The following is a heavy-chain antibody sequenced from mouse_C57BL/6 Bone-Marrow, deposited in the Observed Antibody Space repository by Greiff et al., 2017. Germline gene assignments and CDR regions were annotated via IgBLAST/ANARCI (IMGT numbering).Heavy chain of an antibody. CDR1: GFTFSSYA. CDR2: ISDGGSYT. V-gene: IGHV5-4*01. CDR3: ARELGRDFDY. J-gene: IGHJ2*01. Sequence: EVMLVESGGGLVKPGGSLKLSCAASGFTFSSYAMSWVRQTPEKRLEWVATISDGGSYTYYPDNVKGRFTISRDNAKNNLYLQMSQLKSEDTAMYYGARELGRDFDYWGQGTTLTVSS. D-gene: IGHD4-1*01.